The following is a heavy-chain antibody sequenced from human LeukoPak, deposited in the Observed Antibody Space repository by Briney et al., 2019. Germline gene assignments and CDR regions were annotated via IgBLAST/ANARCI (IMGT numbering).Heavy chain of an antibody. V-gene: IGHV3-23*01. CDR1: GFTFSSYA. CDR2: ISGSGGST. D-gene: IGHD6-13*01. CDR3: AKEPGIAAAGLDAFDI. J-gene: IGHJ3*02. Sequence: PGGSLRLSCAASGFTFSSYAMSWVRQAPGKGLEWVSAISGSGGSTYYADSVKGRFTISRDNSKNTLYLQMNSLRAEDTAVYYCAKEPGIAAAGLDAFDIWGQGTMVTVSS.